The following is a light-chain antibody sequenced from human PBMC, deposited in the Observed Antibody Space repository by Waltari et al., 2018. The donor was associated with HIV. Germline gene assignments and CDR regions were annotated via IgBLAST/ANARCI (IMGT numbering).Light chain of an antibody. CDR3: ATWDGSLSGRV. CDR2: RND. Sequence: QSVLTQPPSASGTPGQRVTISCSGSSSNIGNNSVYWYHQVPGTAPKLLIHRNDQRPSGVPDRFSGSKSGTSAALAISGLRSDDEGDYYCATWDGSLSGRVFGGGTKLTVL. CDR1: SSNIGNNS. V-gene: IGLV1-47*01. J-gene: IGLJ3*02.